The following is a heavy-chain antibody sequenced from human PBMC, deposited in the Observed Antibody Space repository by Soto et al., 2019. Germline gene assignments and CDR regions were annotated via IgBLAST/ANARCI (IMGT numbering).Heavy chain of an antibody. V-gene: IGHV4-59*01. D-gene: IGHD6-13*01. J-gene: IGHJ4*02. CDR2: IHYSGTT. CDR1: GGSMRNYF. CDR3: AAGEASSRNLAPYYLDF. Sequence: SETLSLTCTVSGGSMRNYFWTWIRQPPGKGLEWIGYIHYSGTTSFFPSYNPSLRSRVTISEDTSKNQFSLKLLSVTTADTAVYFCAAGEASSRNLAPYYLDFWGKGTLVTVS.